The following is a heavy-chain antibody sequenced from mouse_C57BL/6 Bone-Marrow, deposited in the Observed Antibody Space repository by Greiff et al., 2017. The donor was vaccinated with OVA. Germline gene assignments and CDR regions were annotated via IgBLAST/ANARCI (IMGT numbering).Heavy chain of an antibody. D-gene: IGHD2-14*01. CDR2: INPSSGYT. CDR3: ARWVLFDN. V-gene: IGHV1-7*01. J-gene: IGHJ2*01. Sequence: VQLQQSGAELAKPGASVKMYCKASGYTFTSYWMNWVKQRPGQGLEWIGYINPSSGYTKYNQKFKDKATLTADKSSRTAYMQLSSLTYEDSAVYYFARWVLFDNWDRGTTPTVSA. CDR1: GYTFTSYW.